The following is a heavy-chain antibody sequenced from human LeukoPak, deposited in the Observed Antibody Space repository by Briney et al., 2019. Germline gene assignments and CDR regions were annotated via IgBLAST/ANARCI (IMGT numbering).Heavy chain of an antibody. Sequence: PGGSLRLSCAVSGFTVSTDYMSWVRQAPGKGLEWVSVIYSGDSTYYADSVKGRFTISRDNSKNTLYLQMNSLRAEDTAVYYCAGWSGSYSDYWGQGTLVTVSS. J-gene: IGHJ4*02. CDR2: IYSGDST. V-gene: IGHV3-66*01. D-gene: IGHD1-26*01. CDR3: AGWSGSYSDY. CDR1: GFTVSTDY.